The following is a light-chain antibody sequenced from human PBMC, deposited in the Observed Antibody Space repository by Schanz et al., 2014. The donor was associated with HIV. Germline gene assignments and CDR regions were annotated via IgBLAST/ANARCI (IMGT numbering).Light chain of an antibody. CDR1: QGISTY. V-gene: IGKV1-27*01. CDR3: QKYSTVPPT. J-gene: IGKJ1*01. CDR2: GAS. Sequence: DIQMTQSPSSLSASLGGRVTITCRASQGISTYLAWYQRRPGMVPKLLIYGASTLQSGVPSRFSGSGSGTDFTLTISSLQPEDVATYYCQKYSTVPPTFGQGTKVEIK.